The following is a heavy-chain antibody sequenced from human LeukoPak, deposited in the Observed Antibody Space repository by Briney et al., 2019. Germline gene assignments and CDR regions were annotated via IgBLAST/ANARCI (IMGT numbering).Heavy chain of an antibody. D-gene: IGHD3-22*01. Sequence: PGGSLRLSCAASGFTFDDYAMSWVRQTPGKGLEWVSGTNWDGGRTGYADSVKGRFTISRDNAKNTLNLQMNSLRAEDTAVYYCARDLGQYYDTSDNWFDPWGQGTLVTVSS. CDR1: GFTFDDYA. J-gene: IGHJ5*02. V-gene: IGHV3-20*04. CDR2: TNWDGGRT. CDR3: ARDLGQYYDTSDNWFDP.